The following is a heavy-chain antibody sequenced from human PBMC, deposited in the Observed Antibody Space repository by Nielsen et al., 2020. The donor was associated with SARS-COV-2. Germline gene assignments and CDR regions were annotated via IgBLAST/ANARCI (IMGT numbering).Heavy chain of an antibody. J-gene: IGHJ4*02. Sequence: SVKVSCKASGGTFSSYAISWVRQAPGQGLEWMGRIIPILGIANYAQKFQGRVTITADKSTSTAYMELSSLRSEDTAVYYCARSYYDILTGYCDYWGQGTLVTVSS. CDR3: ARSYYDILTGYCDY. V-gene: IGHV1-69*04. D-gene: IGHD3-9*01. CDR1: GGTFSSYA. CDR2: IIPILGIA.